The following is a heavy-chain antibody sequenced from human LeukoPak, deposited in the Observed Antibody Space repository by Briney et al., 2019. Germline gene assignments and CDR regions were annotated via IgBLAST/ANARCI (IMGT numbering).Heavy chain of an antibody. Sequence: SETLSLTCTVSGGSISSYYWSWLRQPPGKGLEWIGFIYYSGSTNYNPSLKSRVTISVDTSKNQFSLKLSSVTAADTAVYYCAREGEGYYGSGSYYPHFDYWGQGTLVTVSS. D-gene: IGHD3-10*01. J-gene: IGHJ4*02. V-gene: IGHV4-59*01. CDR3: AREGEGYYGSGSYYPHFDY. CDR2: IYYSGST. CDR1: GGSISSYY.